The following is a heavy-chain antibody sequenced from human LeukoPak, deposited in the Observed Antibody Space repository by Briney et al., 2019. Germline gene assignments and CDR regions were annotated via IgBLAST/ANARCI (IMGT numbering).Heavy chain of an antibody. J-gene: IGHJ6*03. D-gene: IGHD3-10*01. CDR3: ARGGKPSGYYYYMDV. V-gene: IGHV3-30*04. CDR2: LSYDGSNK. Sequence: GGSLRLSCAASGFSFSTYMHWVRQAPGKGLEWVAALSYDGSNKYYADSVKDRFTISRDNSKNTLYLHMDSLSVADTTVHYCARGGKPSGYYYYMDVWGKGTTVTV. CDR1: GFSFSTY.